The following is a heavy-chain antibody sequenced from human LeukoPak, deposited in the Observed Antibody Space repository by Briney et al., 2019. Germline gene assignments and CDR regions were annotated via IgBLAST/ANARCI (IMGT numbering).Heavy chain of an antibody. Sequence: GGSLRLSCAASGFTFSNAYMNWVRQAPGKGLEWVGRIKPKTDGETTEYAAPVKDRFSISRDDSKSMMYLQMNSLRAEDTAVYYCAKDLNSTYNYDSSGYEDAFDIWGQGTMVTVSS. J-gene: IGHJ3*02. CDR2: IKPKTDGETT. CDR1: GFTFSNAY. CDR3: AKDLNSTYNYDSSGYEDAFDI. D-gene: IGHD3-22*01. V-gene: IGHV3-15*07.